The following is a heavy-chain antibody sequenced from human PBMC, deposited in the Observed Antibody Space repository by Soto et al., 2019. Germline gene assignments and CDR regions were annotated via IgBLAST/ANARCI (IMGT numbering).Heavy chain of an antibody. J-gene: IGHJ3*02. CDR1: GFTFSSYG. Sequence: QVLLVESGGGVGQPGRSLRLSCAASGFTFSSYGMHWVRQAPGKGLEWVAVIWYDGKNKYYADSVKGRFTISRDNSKNTLYLQMSSLRVEDTAVYYCARDFLSPVINSPNDAFDIWGQSTMVTVSS. D-gene: IGHD3-10*01. CDR3: ARDFLSPVINSPNDAFDI. V-gene: IGHV3-33*01. CDR2: IWYDGKNK.